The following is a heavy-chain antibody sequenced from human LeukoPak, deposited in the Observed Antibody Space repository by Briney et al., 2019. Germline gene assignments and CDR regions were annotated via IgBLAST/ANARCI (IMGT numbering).Heavy chain of an antibody. CDR2: IYSGGTT. CDR3: ARGYCSGGSCYPQYFDY. Sequence: PGGSLRLSCAASGFTVSSNYMSWVRQAPGKGLEWVSIIYSGGTTYYADSVKGRFTISRDNSKNTLYLQMNSLRAEDTAVYYCARGYCSGGSCYPQYFDYWGQGTLVTVSS. CDR1: GFTVSSNY. D-gene: IGHD2-15*01. V-gene: IGHV3-53*01. J-gene: IGHJ4*02.